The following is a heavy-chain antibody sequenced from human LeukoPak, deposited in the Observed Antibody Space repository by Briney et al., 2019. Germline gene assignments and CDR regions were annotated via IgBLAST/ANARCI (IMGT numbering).Heavy chain of an antibody. V-gene: IGHV4-59*01. J-gene: IGHJ4*02. D-gene: IGHD5-24*01. CDR2: IYYSGST. CDR3: ARMATILCFVHL. Sequence: SETLSLTYPVSGGSISSSYWGCIRQPPGKGLEWIGYIYYSGSTKYNPSLKSRVTISVDTSKNQFSLNLSSVTAADTAVYYCARMATILCFVHLGGQGTLVTVSS. CDR1: GGSISSSY.